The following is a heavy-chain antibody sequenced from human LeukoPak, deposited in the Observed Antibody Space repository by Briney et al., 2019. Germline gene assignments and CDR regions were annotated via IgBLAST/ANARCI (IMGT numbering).Heavy chain of an antibody. Sequence: PSETLSLTCTVSGGSISSSSYYWGWIRQPPGKGLEWIGSIYYSGSTYYNPSLKSRVTISVDTSKNQFSLKLSSVTAADTAVYYCATPPYYDFWSGRLKIMAFDIWGQGTMVTVSS. CDR3: ATPPYYDFWSGRLKIMAFDI. V-gene: IGHV4-39*07. D-gene: IGHD3-3*01. CDR1: GGSISSSSYY. CDR2: IYYSGST. J-gene: IGHJ3*02.